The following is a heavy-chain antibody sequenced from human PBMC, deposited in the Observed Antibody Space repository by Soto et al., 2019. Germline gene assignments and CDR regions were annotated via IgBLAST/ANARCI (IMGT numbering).Heavy chain of an antibody. V-gene: IGHV4-59*08. CDR1: GGSISSYY. J-gene: IGHJ4*02. Sequence: SETLSLTCTVSGGSISSYYWSWIRQPPGKGLEWIGYIYYSGSTNYNPSLKSRVTISVDTSKNQFSLKLSSVTAADTAVYYCARRRRTSFLFDYWGQGTLVTVSS. CDR3: ARRRRTSFLFDY. CDR2: IYYSGST. D-gene: IGHD2-2*01.